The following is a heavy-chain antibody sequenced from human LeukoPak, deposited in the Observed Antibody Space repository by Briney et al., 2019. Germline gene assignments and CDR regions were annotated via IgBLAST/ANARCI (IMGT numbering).Heavy chain of an antibody. J-gene: IGHJ4*02. CDR3: ARRYYDSSGYVLADC. D-gene: IGHD3-22*01. Sequence: ASVKVSCKASGYTFTSYGISWVRQAPGQGLEWMGWISAYNGNTNYVQKLQGRVTMTTDTSTSTAYMELRSLRSDDTAVYYCARRYYDSSGYVLADCWGQGTLVTVSS. V-gene: IGHV1-18*01. CDR1: GYTFTSYG. CDR2: ISAYNGNT.